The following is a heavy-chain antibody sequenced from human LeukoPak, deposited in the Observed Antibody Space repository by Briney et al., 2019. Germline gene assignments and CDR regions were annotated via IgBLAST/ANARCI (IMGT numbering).Heavy chain of an antibody. CDR2: IYISGST. V-gene: IGHV4-4*07. Sequence: SETLSLTCTVSGGSISSYYWSWIRQPDGKGVEWIGRIYISGSTNYNPSLKRRVTMSVDTSKHQFSLKLTSVTAADTAVYYCAREAEDIVVVPAATYYYYYIDVWGKGTTVTDSS. CDR3: AREAEDIVVVPAATYYYYYIDV. CDR1: GGSISSYY. D-gene: IGHD2-2*01. J-gene: IGHJ6*03.